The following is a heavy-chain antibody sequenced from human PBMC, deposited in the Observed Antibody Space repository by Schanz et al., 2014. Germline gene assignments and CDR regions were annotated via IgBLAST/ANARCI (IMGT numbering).Heavy chain of an antibody. CDR3: ARGGRTTYNYYYGMDV. D-gene: IGHD1-1*01. Sequence: QVQVQESGPGLVKPSETLSLTCAVSGGSISSGGYSWNWIRQPPGKGLEWIVYIYYSGSTYYNPSLKSRVTISVDTSKTQFSLKLSSVTAADTAVYYCARGGRTTYNYYYGMDVWGQGTTVTVSS. V-gene: IGHV4-30-4*07. CDR1: GGSISSGGYS. CDR2: IYYSGST. J-gene: IGHJ6*02.